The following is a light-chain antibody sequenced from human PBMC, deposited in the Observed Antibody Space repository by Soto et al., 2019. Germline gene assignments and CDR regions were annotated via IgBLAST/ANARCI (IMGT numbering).Light chain of an antibody. CDR1: SSNIGNNY. CDR3: GTWDSSLSAYV. V-gene: IGLV1-51*01. CDR2: DNN. Sequence: QSVLTQPPSVSAAPGQKVTISCSGSSSNIGNNYVSWYQQLPGTAPKLLIYDNNKRPSGIPDRSSGSKSGTSATLGITGLQTGDEADDYCGTWDSSLSAYVFGPGTKVTVL. J-gene: IGLJ1*01.